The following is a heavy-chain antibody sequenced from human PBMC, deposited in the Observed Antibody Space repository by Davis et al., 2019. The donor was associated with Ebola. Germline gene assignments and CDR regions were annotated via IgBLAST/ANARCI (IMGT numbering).Heavy chain of an antibody. CDR3: ARDLIVLVPAAILDYYYYYGMDV. CDR2: IKQDGSEK. CDR1: GFTFSSYW. D-gene: IGHD2-2*01. J-gene: IGHJ6*02. Sequence: PGGSLRLSCAASGFTFSSYWMSWVRQAPGKGLEWVANIKQDGSEKYYVDSVKGRFTISRDNAKNSLYLQMNSLRAEDTAVYYCARDLIVLVPAAILDYYYYYGMDVWGQGTTVTVSS. V-gene: IGHV3-7*03.